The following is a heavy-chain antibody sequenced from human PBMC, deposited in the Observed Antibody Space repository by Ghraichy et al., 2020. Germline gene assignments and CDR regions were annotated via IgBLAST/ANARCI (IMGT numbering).Heavy chain of an antibody. D-gene: IGHD4-17*01. Sequence: GESLNISCAASGFTFSGSAMHWVRQASGKGLAWVGRIRSKANSYATAYAASVNGRFTISRDDSKNTPYLQMNSLKTEDTAVYYCTTTRVTTMGWGQGTLVTVSA. CDR3: TTTRVTTMG. CDR2: IRSKANSYAT. V-gene: IGHV3-73*01. J-gene: IGHJ4*01. CDR1: GFTFSGSA.